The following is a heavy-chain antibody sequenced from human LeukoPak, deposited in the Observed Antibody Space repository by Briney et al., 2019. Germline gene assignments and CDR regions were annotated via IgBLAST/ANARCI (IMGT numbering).Heavy chain of an antibody. CDR2: ISSGTYI. J-gene: IGHJ4*02. CDR1: GFTFSSYA. V-gene: IGHV3-48*01. CDR3: TREQDREAAATVIGDS. Sequence: RAGGSLRLACAASGFTFSSYAMHWVRQAPGKGLEWISHISSGTYIAYADSVKGRFTISRDNAKNSLYLQMNSLRAEDTAVYYCTREQDREAAATVIGDSWGQGTLVTVSS. D-gene: IGHD2-15*01.